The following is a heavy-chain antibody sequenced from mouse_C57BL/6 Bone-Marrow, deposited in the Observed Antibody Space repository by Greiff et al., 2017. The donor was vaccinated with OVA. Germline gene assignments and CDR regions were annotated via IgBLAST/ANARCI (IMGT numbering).Heavy chain of an antibody. D-gene: IGHD4-1*01. J-gene: IGHJ3*01. CDR2: INPSTGGT. V-gene: IGHV1-42*01. CDR3: ARGGTGPFAY. Sequence: VQLQQSGPELVKPGASVKISCKASGYSFTGYYMHWVKQSPEKSLEWIGEINPSTGGTTYNQKFKAKATLTVDKSSSTAYMQLKSLTSEDSAVYYCARGGTGPFAYGGQGTLVTVSA. CDR1: GYSFTGYY.